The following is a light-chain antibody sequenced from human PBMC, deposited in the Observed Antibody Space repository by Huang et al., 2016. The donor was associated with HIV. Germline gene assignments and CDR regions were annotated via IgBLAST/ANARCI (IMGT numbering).Light chain of an antibody. CDR2: GAS. Sequence: EIVMTQSPVTLSVSPGERATLSCRASQSVSSNLAWYQQKPGQAPRLLSYGASTRATGVPARFSGSGSGTEFTLTISSLQSEDFALYYCQQYNNWPPITFGQGTRLEMK. J-gene: IGKJ5*01. V-gene: IGKV3-15*01. CDR3: QQYNNWPPIT. CDR1: QSVSSN.